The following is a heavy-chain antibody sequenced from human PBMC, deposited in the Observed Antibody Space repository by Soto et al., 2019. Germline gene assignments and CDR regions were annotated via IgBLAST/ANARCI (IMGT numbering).Heavy chain of an antibody. CDR2: ISHSGST. J-gene: IGHJ6*02. V-gene: IGHV4-59*01. Sequence: PSETLSLTCTVSGGSIIDDYWIFIRHPPLKGLEWIVHISHSGSTNYNPSLKSRVTISVDTSKRQFSLKLSSVTAADTAVYYCAREARGVISGMDVWGQGTTVTVSS. D-gene: IGHD3-10*01. CDR3: AREARGVISGMDV. CDR1: GGSIIDDY.